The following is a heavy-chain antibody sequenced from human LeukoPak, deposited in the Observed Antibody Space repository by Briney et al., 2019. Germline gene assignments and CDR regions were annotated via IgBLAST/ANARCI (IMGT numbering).Heavy chain of an antibody. Sequence: ASVTVSCKASGYTFTSYGISWVRQAPGQGLEWMGWISAYNGNTNYAQKLQGRVTMTTDTSTSTAYMELRSLRSDDTAVYYCARVSGLHTVKQFDYWGQGTLVTVSS. CDR2: ISAYNGNT. CDR1: GYTFTSYG. J-gene: IGHJ4*02. D-gene: IGHD4-11*01. V-gene: IGHV1-18*01. CDR3: ARVSGLHTVKQFDY.